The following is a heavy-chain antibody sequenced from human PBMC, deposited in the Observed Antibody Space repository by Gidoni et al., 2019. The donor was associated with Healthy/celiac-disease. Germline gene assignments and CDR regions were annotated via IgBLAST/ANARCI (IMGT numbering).Heavy chain of an antibody. CDR2: ISSSSSYI. CDR1: GFPFSSYS. Sequence: EVQLVESGGGLVKPGGSLRLSCAASGFPFSSYSMNWVRQAPGKGLEWVSSISSSSSYIYYADSVKGRFTISRDNAKNSLYLQMNSLRAEDTAVYYCARGGARMVQGVGYYYYGMDVWGQGTTVTVSS. V-gene: IGHV3-21*01. CDR3: ARGGARMVQGVGYYYYGMDV. D-gene: IGHD3-10*01. J-gene: IGHJ6*02.